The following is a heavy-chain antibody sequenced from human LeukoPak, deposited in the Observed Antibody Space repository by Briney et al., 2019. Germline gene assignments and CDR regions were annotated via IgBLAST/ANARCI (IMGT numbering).Heavy chain of an antibody. CDR2: IYSGGST. CDR3: ARDLGGATDY. D-gene: IGHD1-26*01. V-gene: IGHV3-53*01. Sequence: SGGSLRLSCAASGFTVSSNYMGWVRQAPGKGLEWVSVIYSGGSTYYADSVKGRFTISRDNSKNTLYLQMNSLRAEDTAVYYCARDLGGATDYWGQGTLVTVSS. J-gene: IGHJ4*02. CDR1: GFTVSSNY.